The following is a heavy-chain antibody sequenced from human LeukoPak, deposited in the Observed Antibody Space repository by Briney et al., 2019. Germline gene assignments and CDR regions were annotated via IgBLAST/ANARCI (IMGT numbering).Heavy chain of an antibody. CDR1: GGSISSGDYY. CDR3: ARTSLGGAWFDP. J-gene: IGHJ5*02. Sequence: SETLSLNCTVSGGSISSGDYYWSWIRQPPGKGLEWIGYIYYNGSTYYNPSLKSRVTISVDTSKNQFSLKLSSVTAADTAVYYCARTSLGGAWFDPWGQGTLVTVSS. D-gene: IGHD3-10*01. CDR2: IYYNGST. V-gene: IGHV4-30-4*08.